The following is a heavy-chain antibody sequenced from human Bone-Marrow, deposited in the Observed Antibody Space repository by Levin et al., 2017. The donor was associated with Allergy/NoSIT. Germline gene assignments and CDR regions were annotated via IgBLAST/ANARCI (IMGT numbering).Heavy chain of an antibody. Sequence: GGSLRLSCVASGFTFTNYGMHWVRQAPGKGLEWVAVVWYDGSNKYYADSVKGRFTISRDNSRNVLYLQMNSLRADDTAVYYCARDQGASGDCGSDYWFQGSVVTVSS. CDR1: GFTFTNYG. CDR2: VWYDGSNK. D-gene: IGHD2-21*02. V-gene: IGHV3-33*01. CDR3: ARDQGASGDCGSDY. J-gene: IGHJ4*02.